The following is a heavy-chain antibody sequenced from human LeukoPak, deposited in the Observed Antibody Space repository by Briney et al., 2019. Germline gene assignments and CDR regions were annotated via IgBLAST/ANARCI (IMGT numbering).Heavy chain of an antibody. CDR3: ARDLGGIAVASGFDP. CDR1: GGSISSYY. Sequence: SETLSLTCTVSGGSISSYYWGWIRQPPGKGLEWIGSTHYSGSTYYNPSLKSRVTISVDTSKNQFSLKLSSVTAADTAVYYCARDLGGIAVASGFDPWGQGTLVIVSS. V-gene: IGHV4-39*07. J-gene: IGHJ5*02. D-gene: IGHD6-19*01. CDR2: THYSGST.